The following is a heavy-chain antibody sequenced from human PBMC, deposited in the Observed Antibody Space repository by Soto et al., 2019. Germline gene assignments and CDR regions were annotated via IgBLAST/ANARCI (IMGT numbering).Heavy chain of an antibody. Sequence: QVLLVQSGAEVTRPGASLKVSCKASGYNFISHYIHWVRQAPGQGLEWMGFINPSGGSTTYAQNFQGRLSMTRDTSTSTVYMELSGLRSEDAAVYYCARDYLSSKSSLGYFDYWGQGTLVTVSS. CDR2: INPSGGST. V-gene: IGHV1-46*01. CDR1: GYNFISHY. D-gene: IGHD2-2*01. J-gene: IGHJ4*02. CDR3: ARDYLSSKSSLGYFDY.